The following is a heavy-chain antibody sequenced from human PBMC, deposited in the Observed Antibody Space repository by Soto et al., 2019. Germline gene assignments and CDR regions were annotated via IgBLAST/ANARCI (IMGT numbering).Heavy chain of an antibody. CDR2: VYWDDDK. J-gene: IGHJ6*02. CDR1: GLSVRTSEVG. V-gene: IGHV2-5*02. D-gene: IGHD6-13*01. Sequence: QITLKESGPTLVKPTQTLTLTCTFSGLSVRTSEVGVGWIRQPPGKALEWLAHVYWDDDKRYSPSLKNRLTITKDTSKNQVVLTMTNMDPVDTGTYYCAHRRVNYATDVWGQGITVTVSS. CDR3: AHRRVNYATDV.